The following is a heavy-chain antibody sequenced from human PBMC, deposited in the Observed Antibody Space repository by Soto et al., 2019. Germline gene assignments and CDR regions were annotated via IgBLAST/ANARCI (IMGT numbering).Heavy chain of an antibody. D-gene: IGHD1-26*01. Sequence: QVQLLESGPGLVKPSETLSLTCTIYGCSISSYFWSWIRQPPGKGLEWIGYIHYSGTTVYSPSLKSRVTMSIDTSENQFTLNLTSVTAAATAVYYCARDTGSYYLDSWGQGSLVTVSS. CDR3: ARDTGSYYLDS. J-gene: IGHJ4*02. V-gene: IGHV4-59*01. CDR1: GCSISSYF. CDR2: IHYSGTT.